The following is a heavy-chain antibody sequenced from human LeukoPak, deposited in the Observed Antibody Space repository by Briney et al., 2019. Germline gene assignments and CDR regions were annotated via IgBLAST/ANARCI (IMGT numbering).Heavy chain of an antibody. J-gene: IGHJ6*03. D-gene: IGHD6-6*01. CDR2: IYTSGST. CDR1: GGSISSYS. CDR3: ARTSSSSPFYYYYMDV. V-gene: IGHV4-4*09. Sequence: SETLSLTCTVSGGSISSYSWSWIRQPPGKGLEGIGYIYTSGSTNYNPSLKSRVTISVDTSKNQFSLKLSSVTAADTAVYYCARTSSSSPFYYYYMDVWGKGTTVTVSS.